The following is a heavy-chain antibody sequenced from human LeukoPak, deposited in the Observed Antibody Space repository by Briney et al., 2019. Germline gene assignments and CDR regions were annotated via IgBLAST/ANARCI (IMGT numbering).Heavy chain of an antibody. V-gene: IGHV1-46*01. J-gene: IGHJ5*02. CDR1: GYSFTSHY. CDR2: INPRGTAT. CDR3: ARDTSEGDYAWWFDP. Sequence: ASVTVSCKASGYSFTSHYMHWVRQAPGQGLEWMGLINPRGTATRYAESFQGRLTLTRDLSTSTDYMELSSLRSDDTAVYFCARDTSEGDYAWWFDPWGQGTLVTVAS. D-gene: IGHD3-16*01.